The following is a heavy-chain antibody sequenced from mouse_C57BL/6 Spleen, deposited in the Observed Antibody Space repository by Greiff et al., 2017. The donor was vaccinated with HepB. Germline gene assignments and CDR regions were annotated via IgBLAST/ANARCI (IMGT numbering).Heavy chain of an antibody. Sequence: EVQLKESGGGLVKPGGSLKLSCAASGFTFSDYGMHWVRQAPEKGLEWVAYISSGSSTIYYADTVKGRFTISRDNAKNTLFLQMTSLRSEDTAMYYCARPGYDGYYLDYWGQGTTLTVSS. V-gene: IGHV5-17*01. D-gene: IGHD2-3*01. CDR3: ARPGYDGYYLDY. CDR1: GFTFSDYG. CDR2: ISSGSSTI. J-gene: IGHJ2*01.